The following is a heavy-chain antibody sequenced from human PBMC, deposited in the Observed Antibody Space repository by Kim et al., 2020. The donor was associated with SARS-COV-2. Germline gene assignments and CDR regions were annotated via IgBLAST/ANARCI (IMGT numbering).Heavy chain of an antibody. CDR2: ISYDGSNK. CDR3: AKTKNYGDYGIGGMDV. Sequence: GGSLRLSCAASGFTFSSYGMHWVRQAPGKGLEWVAVISYDGSNKYYADSVKGRFTISRDNSKNTLYLQMNSLRAEDTAVYYCAKTKNYGDYGIGGMDVWGQGTTVTVSS. CDR1: GFTFSSYG. D-gene: IGHD4-17*01. J-gene: IGHJ6*02. V-gene: IGHV3-30*18.